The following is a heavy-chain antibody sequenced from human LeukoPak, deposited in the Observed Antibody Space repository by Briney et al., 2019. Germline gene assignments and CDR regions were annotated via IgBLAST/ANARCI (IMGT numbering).Heavy chain of an antibody. V-gene: IGHV3-48*03. J-gene: IGHJ6*02. CDR1: GFTLSSHP. Sequence: GGSLRLSWAASGFTLSSHPMSWVRQAPGKGLEWVSYIGNDGRMMYYADSVKGRFTISRDSAKNSLYLQMNSLGADDTAVYYCARDASHFDSSGYFHNYYYGMDVWGQGTTVTVSS. CDR2: IGNDGRMM. CDR3: ARDASHFDSSGYFHNYYYGMDV. D-gene: IGHD3-22*01.